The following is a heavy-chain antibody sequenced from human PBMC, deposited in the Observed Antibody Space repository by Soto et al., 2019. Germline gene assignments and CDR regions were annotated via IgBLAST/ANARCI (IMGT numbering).Heavy chain of an antibody. J-gene: IGHJ6*02. CDR2: INPNSGGT. CDR3: ARGFYGSDYYGMYV. Sequence: ASVKVSCKASGYTFTGYYIHWVRQAPGQGLEWMAWINPNSGGTKFAQKFQDRISVTRDTSISTAYLELTSLTSDDTAVYYCARGFYGSDYYGMYVWGQGTTVTVSS. CDR1: GYTFTGYY. D-gene: IGHD3-10*01. V-gene: IGHV1-2*02.